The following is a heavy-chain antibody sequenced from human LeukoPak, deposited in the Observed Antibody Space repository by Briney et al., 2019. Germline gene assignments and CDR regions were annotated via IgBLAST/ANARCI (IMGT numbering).Heavy chain of an antibody. CDR2: IYYSGST. J-gene: IGHJ4*02. CDR1: GGSFSGYY. V-gene: IGHV4-59*01. CDR3: ARGRIAVAGGSDY. Sequence: SETLSLTCAVYGGSFSGYYWSWIRQPPGKGLEWIGYIYYSGSTNYNPSLKSRVTISVDTSKNQFSLKLSSVTAADTAVYYCARGRIAVAGGSDYWGQGTLVTVSS. D-gene: IGHD6-19*01.